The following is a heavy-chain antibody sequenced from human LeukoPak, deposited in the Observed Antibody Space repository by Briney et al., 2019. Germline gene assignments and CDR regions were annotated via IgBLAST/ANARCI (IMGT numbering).Heavy chain of an antibody. CDR1: GFIFSQYS. V-gene: IGHV3-48*01. J-gene: IGHJ5*02. CDR2: IRSTGDT. D-gene: IGHD1-14*01. CDR3: VRDAGNRGHGCYL. Sequence: GGSLRLSCAASGFIFSQYSINWVRQAPGKGLEWVSHIRSTGDTFYADSVKGRFTISRDNARNSLYLQMNSLRAEDTAMYYCVRDAGNRGHGCYLWGQGTLVTVSS.